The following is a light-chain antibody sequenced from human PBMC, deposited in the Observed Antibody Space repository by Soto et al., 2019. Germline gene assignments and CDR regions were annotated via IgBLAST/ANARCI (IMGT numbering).Light chain of an antibody. CDR2: ANN. CDR1: SSNIGAGYD. V-gene: IGLV1-40*01. J-gene: IGLJ1*01. Sequence: QAVVTQPPSVSGAPGQRVTISCTGSSSNIGAGYDVHWYQQLPGTAPKLLIYANNNRPSGVPGRFSGSKSGTSASLAITGLQAEDEADYYCQSYDSSLSGYVFGTGTKLTVL. CDR3: QSYDSSLSGYV.